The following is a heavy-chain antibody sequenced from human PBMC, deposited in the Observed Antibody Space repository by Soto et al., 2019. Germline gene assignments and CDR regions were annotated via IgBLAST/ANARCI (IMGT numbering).Heavy chain of an antibody. CDR3: ARGPSSGWYGRYYYGMDV. Sequence: SETLSLTCAVYGGSFSGYDWSWIRQPPGKGLEWIGEINHSGSTNYIPSLKSRVTISVDTSKNQFSLKLSSVAAADTAVYYCARGPSSGWYGRYYYGMDVWGQGTTVTVSS. J-gene: IGHJ6*02. D-gene: IGHD6-19*01. CDR1: GGSFSGYD. V-gene: IGHV4-34*01. CDR2: INHSGST.